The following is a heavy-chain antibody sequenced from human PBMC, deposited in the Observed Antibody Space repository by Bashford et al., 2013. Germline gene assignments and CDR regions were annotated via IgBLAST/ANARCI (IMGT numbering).Heavy chain of an antibody. J-gene: IGHJ4*02. CDR1: GGSFSGYY. V-gene: IGHV4-34*01. D-gene: IGHD6-13*01. Sequence: SSETLSLTCAVYGGSFSGYYWSWIRQPPGKGLEWIGEINHSGSTNYNPSLKSRVTISVDTSKNQFSLKLSSVTAADTAVYYCARAPWGAAGYWGQGTLVTVSS. CDR2: INHSGST. CDR3: ARAPWGAAGY.